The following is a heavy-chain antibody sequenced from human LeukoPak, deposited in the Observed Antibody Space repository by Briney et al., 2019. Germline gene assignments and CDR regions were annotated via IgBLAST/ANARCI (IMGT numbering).Heavy chain of an antibody. CDR2: IYHSGST. Sequence: PSETLSLTCAVSGYSISSGYYWGWIRQPPGKGLEWIGSIYHSGSTYYNPSLKSRVTISVDTSKNQFSLKLSSVTAADTAVYYCARDSSSAYYQSDDAFDIWGQGTMVTVSS. CDR1: GYSISSGYY. V-gene: IGHV4-38-2*02. D-gene: IGHD3-22*01. J-gene: IGHJ3*02. CDR3: ARDSSSAYYQSDDAFDI.